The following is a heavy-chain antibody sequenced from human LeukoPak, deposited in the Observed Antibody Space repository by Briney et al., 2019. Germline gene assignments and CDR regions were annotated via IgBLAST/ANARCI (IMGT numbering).Heavy chain of an antibody. CDR2: ISYSSSTI. CDR3: PSAGSTTLSRWFDH. Sequence: PRGSLRRSCAASAYPNSSYSMTWVRQAPGKGVDWLPYISYSSSTIFYAESVKGRFTISRDNAKNSLYLQMNSLRDEDTAVYYCPSAGSTTLSRWFDHWGQGSLVTVSS. D-gene: IGHD1-1*01. CDR1: AYPNSSYS. J-gene: IGHJ5*02. V-gene: IGHV3-48*02.